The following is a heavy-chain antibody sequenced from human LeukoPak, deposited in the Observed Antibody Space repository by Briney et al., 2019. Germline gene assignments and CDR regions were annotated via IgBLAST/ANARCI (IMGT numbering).Heavy chain of an antibody. D-gene: IGHD5-18*01. V-gene: IGHV4-59*01. CDR2: IYSGST. CDR3: ARGFEYNYRYTFGY. J-gene: IGHJ4*02. CDR1: GGSISSYY. Sequence: SETLPVTCTVSGGSISSYYWSWIRQPPGKGLEWIGYIYSGSTDYNPSLKSRVTISVDTSRNQFSLQLSSVTAADTAVYYCARGFEYNYRYTFGYWGQGTLVTVSS.